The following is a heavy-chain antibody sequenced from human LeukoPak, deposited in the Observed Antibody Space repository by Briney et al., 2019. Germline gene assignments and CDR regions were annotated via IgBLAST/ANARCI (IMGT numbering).Heavy chain of an antibody. V-gene: IGHV1-46*01. CDR2: INPSGGST. Sequence: ASVKVSCKASGYTFTSYYMHWVRQAPGQGLEWMGIINPSGGSTSYAQKFQGRVTMTRDTSTSTVYMELISLRSEDTAVYYCARDHCGGDCSPMDDAFDIWGQGTMVTVSS. CDR1: GYTFTSYY. CDR3: ARDHCGGDCSPMDDAFDI. J-gene: IGHJ3*02. D-gene: IGHD2-21*02.